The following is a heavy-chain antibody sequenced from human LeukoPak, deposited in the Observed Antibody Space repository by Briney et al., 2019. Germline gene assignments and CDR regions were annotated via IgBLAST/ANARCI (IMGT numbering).Heavy chain of an antibody. CDR2: IYWNDDK. CDR3: AHRKGSSSSTIDY. J-gene: IGHJ4*02. Sequence: TLSLTCTVSGGSISSYYWSWIRQPPGKALEWLALIYWNDDKRYSPSLKSRLTITKDTSKNQVVLTMTNMDPVDTATYYCAHRKGSSSSTIDYWGQGTLVTVSS. V-gene: IGHV2-5*01. D-gene: IGHD6-13*01. CDR1: GGSISSYYW.